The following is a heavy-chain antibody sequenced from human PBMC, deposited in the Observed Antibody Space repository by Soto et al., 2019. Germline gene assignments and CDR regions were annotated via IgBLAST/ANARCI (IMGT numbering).Heavy chain of an antibody. D-gene: IGHD1-1*01. V-gene: IGHV3-23*01. J-gene: IGHJ4*02. CDR2: ISDRGGST. CDR1: GFIFRHYA. Sequence: EVQLLESGGGLVQPGGSLRLSCAASGFIFRHYAMTWVRQAPGEGLAWVSTISDRGGSTYYADSLESRFTISRDNSKNTLYLQMNSLRVEDTAIYYCANGATGPEFDFWGQGTLVAVSS. CDR3: ANGATGPEFDF.